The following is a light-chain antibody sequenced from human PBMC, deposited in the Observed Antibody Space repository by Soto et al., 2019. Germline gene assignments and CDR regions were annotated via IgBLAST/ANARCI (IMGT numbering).Light chain of an antibody. Sequence: DIVMTQSPDSLAVSLGERATINCKSSQSVLYSGNNKNYLAWYQQKPGHPPKLLIYWASTRESGVPDRFSGSGSGTDFTLTISSLQAEDVAVYYCQQYNTPRCTFGQGTKLEIK. V-gene: IGKV4-1*01. CDR1: QSVLYSGNNKNY. CDR2: WAS. CDR3: QQYNTPRCT. J-gene: IGKJ2*02.